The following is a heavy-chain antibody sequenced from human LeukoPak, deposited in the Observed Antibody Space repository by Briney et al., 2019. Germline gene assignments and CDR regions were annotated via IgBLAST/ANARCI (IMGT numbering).Heavy chain of an antibody. J-gene: IGHJ6*02. V-gene: IGHV1-69*04. CDR1: GGTFSSYA. CDR3: ARPMVRGLYYYYGMDV. D-gene: IGHD3-10*01. CDR2: IIPILGIA. Sequence: ASVKVSCKASGGTFSSYAISWVRQAPGQGLEWMGRIIPILGIANYAQKFQGRVTITADKSTSTAYMELSSLRAEDTAVYYCARPMVRGLYYYYGMDVWGQGTTVTVSS.